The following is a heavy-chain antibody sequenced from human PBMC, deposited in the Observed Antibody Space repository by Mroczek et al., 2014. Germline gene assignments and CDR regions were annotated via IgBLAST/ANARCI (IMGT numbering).Heavy chain of an antibody. CDR2: IYYSGST. CDR3: ASSNYYDSSGYSG. CDR1: GGSISSGDYY. D-gene: IGHD3-22*01. Sequence: QVQLVQSGPGLVKPSQTLSLTCTVSGGSISSGDYYWSWIRQPPGKGLEWIGYIYYSGSTYYNPSLKSRVTISVDTSKNQFSLKLSSVTAADTAVYYXASSNYYDSSGYSGWGQGTLVTVSS. J-gene: IGHJ4*02. V-gene: IGHV4-30-4*01.